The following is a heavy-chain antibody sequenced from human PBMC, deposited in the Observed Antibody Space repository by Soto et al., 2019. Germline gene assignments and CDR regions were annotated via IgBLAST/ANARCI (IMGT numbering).Heavy chain of an antibody. CDR1: GGTFSSYA. CDR3: ARRYSSDYYYGMDV. D-gene: IGHD3-22*01. V-gene: IGHV1-69*13. CDR2: IIPIFGTA. J-gene: IGHJ6*02. Sequence: GASVKVSCKASGGTFSSYAISWVRQAPGQGLEWMGGIIPIFGTANYAQKFQGRVTITADESTSTAYMELSSLRSEDTAVDYCARRYSSDYYYGMDVWGQGTTVTVSS.